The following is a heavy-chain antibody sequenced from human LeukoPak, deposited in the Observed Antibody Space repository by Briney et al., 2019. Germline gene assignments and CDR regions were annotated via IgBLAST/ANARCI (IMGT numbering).Heavy chain of an antibody. V-gene: IGHV1-2*02. J-gene: IGHJ5*02. CDR2: INPNSGGT. D-gene: IGHD2-8*01. CDR1: GYSFTDYY. Sequence: ASVKVSCKASGYSFTDYYIHWVRQAPGQGLEWMGWINPNSGGTHYAQKFQDRVTMDRDKSINTAYMELTSLRSDDTAVYYCARGRAGYCTNGVCTRSLKNWFDPWSQGTLVTVSS. CDR3: ARGRAGYCTNGVCTRSLKNWFDP.